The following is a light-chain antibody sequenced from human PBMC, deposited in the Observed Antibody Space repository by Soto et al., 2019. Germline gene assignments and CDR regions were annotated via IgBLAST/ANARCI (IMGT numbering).Light chain of an antibody. Sequence: EIVSTQSPGTLSLSPGERATLSCRASQSISSTYLTWYHQRPGQAPRLLIYDASRRATGIPDRFTGSGSGTDFTLTISSLQPEDFATYYCQQSYTARAFGQGTKVDIK. CDR2: DAS. J-gene: IGKJ1*01. V-gene: IGKV3D-20*02. CDR3: QQSYTARA. CDR1: QSISSTY.